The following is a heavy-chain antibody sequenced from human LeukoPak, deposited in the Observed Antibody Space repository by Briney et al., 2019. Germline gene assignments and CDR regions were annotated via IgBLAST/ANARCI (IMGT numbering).Heavy chain of an antibody. D-gene: IGHD4-17*01. Sequence: ASVKVSCKASGYTFAGYYMHWVRQAPGQGLEWMGGIIPIFGTANYAQKFQGRVTITADESTSTAYMELSSLRSEDTAVYYCASLSHGDPLLYYYGMDVWGQGTTVTVSS. V-gene: IGHV1-69*13. CDR1: GYTFAGYY. CDR3: ASLSHGDPLLYYYGMDV. CDR2: IIPIFGTA. J-gene: IGHJ6*02.